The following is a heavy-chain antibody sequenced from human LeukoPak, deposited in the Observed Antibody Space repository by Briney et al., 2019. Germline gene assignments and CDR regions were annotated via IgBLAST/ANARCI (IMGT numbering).Heavy chain of an antibody. CDR3: AKIWDYYDSSGYYGSVDY. V-gene: IGHV3-30-3*02. CDR2: ISYDGSNK. J-gene: IGHJ4*02. Sequence: HPGGSLRLSCAASGFTFSSYAMHWVRQAPGKGLVWVAIISYDGSNKYYADSVKGRFTISRDNSKNTLYLQMNSLRAEDTAVYYCAKIWDYYDSSGYYGSVDYWGQGTLVTVSS. CDR1: GFTFSSYA. D-gene: IGHD3-22*01.